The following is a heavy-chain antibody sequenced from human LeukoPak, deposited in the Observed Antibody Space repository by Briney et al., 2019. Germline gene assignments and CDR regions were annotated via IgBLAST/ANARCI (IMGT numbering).Heavy chain of an antibody. Sequence: NPSETLSLTCTVSGGSISSSSYYWGWIRQPPGKGLEWIGSIYYSGSTYYNPSLKSRVTISVDTSKNQFSLKLSSVTAADTAVYYCARDETDAELDAFDIWGQGTMVTVSS. CDR3: ARDETDAELDAFDI. D-gene: IGHD1-26*01. CDR1: GGSISSSSYY. J-gene: IGHJ3*02. V-gene: IGHV4-39*07. CDR2: IYYSGST.